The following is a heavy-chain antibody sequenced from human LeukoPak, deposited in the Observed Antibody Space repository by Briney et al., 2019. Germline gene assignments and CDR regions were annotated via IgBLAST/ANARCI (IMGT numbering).Heavy chain of an antibody. CDR3: AGFSEWLVPFDY. CDR1: GGTFSSYA. CDR2: IIPIFGTA. D-gene: IGHD6-19*01. J-gene: IGHJ4*02. Sequence: SVKVSCKASGGTFSSYAISWVRQAPGQGLEWMGGIIPIFGTANYAQKFQGRVTITADESTSTAYMELSSLRSEDTAVCYCAGFSEWLVPFDYWGQGTLVTVSS. V-gene: IGHV1-69*01.